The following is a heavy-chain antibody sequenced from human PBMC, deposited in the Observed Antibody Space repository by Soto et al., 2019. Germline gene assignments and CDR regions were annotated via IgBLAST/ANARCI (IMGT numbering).Heavy chain of an antibody. Sequence: QVQLQESGPGLVKPSETLSLTCTVSGASISTYYWSWIRQPPGKGLEWIGYISYSGSTNYNPSLTSRITISVNTSKNTVTLTVTSATSADTAVYYCARDLKAYCSDGKCNWFDPWGQGTLVTVSS. CDR1: GASISTYY. CDR2: ISYSGST. V-gene: IGHV4-59*01. J-gene: IGHJ5*02. CDR3: ARDLKAYCSDGKCNWFDP. D-gene: IGHD2-15*01.